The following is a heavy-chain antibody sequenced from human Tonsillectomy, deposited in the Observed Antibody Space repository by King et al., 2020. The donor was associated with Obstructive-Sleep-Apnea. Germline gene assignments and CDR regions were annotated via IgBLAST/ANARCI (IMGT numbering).Heavy chain of an antibody. CDR3: TTEGF. CDR1: GFTFKNAW. J-gene: IGHJ4*02. CDR2: IKSKSDGGTT. V-gene: IGHV3-15*01. Sequence: DVQLVESGGDLVKPGGSLRLSCAASGFTFKNAWMSWVRQAPGKGLEWVGRIKSKSDGGTTDYAAFVKGRFTISREDSNNTLYLQMYSLKTEDTAIYYFTTEGFWGQGTLVTVSS.